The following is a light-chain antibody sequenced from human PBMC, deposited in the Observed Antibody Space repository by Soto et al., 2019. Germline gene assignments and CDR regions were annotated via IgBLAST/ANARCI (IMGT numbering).Light chain of an antibody. J-gene: IGLJ1*01. CDR3: CSFTSITTYV. CDR2: EVS. CDR1: SSDVGAYNY. V-gene: IGLV2-14*01. Sequence: QSALTQPASVSGSLGQSITISCTGTSSDVGAYNYVSWYQQPPGKAPRLMISEVSNRPSGVSNRFSGSKSGNTASLIISGLQAEDEADYYCCSFTSITTYVFGTGTKVTVL.